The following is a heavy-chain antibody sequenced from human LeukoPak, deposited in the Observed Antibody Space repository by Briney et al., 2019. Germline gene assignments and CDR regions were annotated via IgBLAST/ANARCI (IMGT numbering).Heavy chain of an antibody. J-gene: IGHJ4*02. V-gene: IGHV4-59*08. CDR3: ARSYSVSYYAY. D-gene: IGHD1-26*01. CDR1: GGSISSNY. Sequence: PSETLSLTCTVSGGSISSNYWSWIRQPPGKGLEWIGYIYYSGTTSYNPSLKSRVTISEDTSKNQSSLKLSSVTAEDTAVYYCARSYSVSYYAYRGQGTLVTVSS. CDR2: IYYSGTT.